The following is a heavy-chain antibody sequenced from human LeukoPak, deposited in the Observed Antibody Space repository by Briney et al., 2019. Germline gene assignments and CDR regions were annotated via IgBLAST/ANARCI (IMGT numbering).Heavy chain of an antibody. Sequence: GGSLRLSCAASRFTFSSYGLHWVRQAPGKGLEWVAFIRYDGSNKYYADSVKGRFTISRGNSKNTLYLQMNSLTAEDTALYYCAAETEMAEHNALDFWGQGTMVTVSS. CDR1: RFTFSSYG. V-gene: IGHV3-30*02. CDR2: IRYDGSNK. D-gene: IGHD5-24*01. CDR3: AAETEMAEHNALDF. J-gene: IGHJ3*01.